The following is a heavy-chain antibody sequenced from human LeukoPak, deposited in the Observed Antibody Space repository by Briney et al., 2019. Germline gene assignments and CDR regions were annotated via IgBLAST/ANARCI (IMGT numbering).Heavy chain of an antibody. D-gene: IGHD3-10*01. Sequence: GGSLRLSCAASGFTFSSYGMHWVRQAPGKGLEWVAVIWYDGSNKYYADSVKGRFTISRDNSKNTLYLQMNSLRAEDTAVYYCARGITMVRGVIIGNWFDPWGQGTLVTVSS. CDR2: IWYDGSNK. CDR3: ARGITMVRGVIIGNWFDP. V-gene: IGHV3-33*08. CDR1: GFTFSSYG. J-gene: IGHJ5*02.